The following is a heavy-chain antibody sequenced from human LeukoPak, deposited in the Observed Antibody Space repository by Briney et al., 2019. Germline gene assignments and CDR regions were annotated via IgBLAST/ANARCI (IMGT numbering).Heavy chain of an antibody. CDR1: GFTFSSYW. Sequence: GGSLRLSCAASGFTFSSYWMSWVRQAPGKGLEWVAVISYDGSDKYSADSVKGRFTISRDNSKNTLYLQMNSLRPEDTAVYYCARDSPTKYCSSTSCYRVDFDYWGQGTLVTVSS. CDR2: ISYDGSDK. V-gene: IGHV3-30-3*01. J-gene: IGHJ4*02. D-gene: IGHD2-2*01. CDR3: ARDSPTKYCSSTSCYRVDFDY.